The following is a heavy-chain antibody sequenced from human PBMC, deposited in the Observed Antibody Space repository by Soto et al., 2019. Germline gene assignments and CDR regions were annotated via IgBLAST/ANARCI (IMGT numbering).Heavy chain of an antibody. D-gene: IGHD2-8*02. Sequence: PATLSVTYTVSGGYISSYYWSWIPQPAGKGLEWIGRIYTSGSTNYNPSLKSRVTMSVDTSKNQFSLKLSSVTAADTAVYYCARESPRNVLVASYGMDVWGQGTTVTVSS. CDR2: IYTSGST. CDR3: ARESPRNVLVASYGMDV. J-gene: IGHJ6*02. V-gene: IGHV4-4*07. CDR1: GGYISSYY.